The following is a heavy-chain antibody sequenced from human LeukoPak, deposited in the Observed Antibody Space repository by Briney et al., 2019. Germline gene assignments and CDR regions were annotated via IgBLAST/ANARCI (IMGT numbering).Heavy chain of an antibody. Sequence: ASVKVSCKASGYTFTSYGVSWLRQAPGQGLEWMGWISTYNGNTNYAQKLQGRVTMTTDRSTSTAYMELRSLRSDDTAVYYCARDRRMITFGGVIAYWGQGTLVTVSS. CDR1: GYTFTSYG. CDR2: ISTYNGNT. CDR3: ARDRRMITFGGVIAY. J-gene: IGHJ4*02. V-gene: IGHV1-18*01. D-gene: IGHD3-16*01.